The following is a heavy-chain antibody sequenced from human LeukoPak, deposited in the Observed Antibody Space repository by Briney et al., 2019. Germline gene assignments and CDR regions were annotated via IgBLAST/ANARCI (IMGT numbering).Heavy chain of an antibody. CDR3: ARDEHHLVQGYYFDF. Sequence: GGSLRLSCEASGLIFSVYNMNWVREAPGKRLEWVLFIDSSSSTIYYADSVKGRFAISRDNAKNSLFLQMDSLRAEDTALYYCARDEHHLVQGYYFDFSGQGTLVTVSS. CDR1: GLIFSVYN. V-gene: IGHV3-48*04. CDR2: IDSSSSTI. D-gene: IGHD6-13*01. J-gene: IGHJ4*02.